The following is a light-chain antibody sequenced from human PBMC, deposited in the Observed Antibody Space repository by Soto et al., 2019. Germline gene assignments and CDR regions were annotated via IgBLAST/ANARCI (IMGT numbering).Light chain of an antibody. Sequence: EIVLTQSPGTLSLSPGERGTLSCRASLTLNSRYLAWYQQKPGQAPRLLIFGASIRATGIPDRFTGSGSGTDFTLTINRLEPEDSALYYCQQYQHSPHTFGQGTKVDIK. CDR1: LTLNSRY. V-gene: IGKV3-20*01. CDR3: QQYQHSPHT. CDR2: GAS. J-gene: IGKJ2*01.